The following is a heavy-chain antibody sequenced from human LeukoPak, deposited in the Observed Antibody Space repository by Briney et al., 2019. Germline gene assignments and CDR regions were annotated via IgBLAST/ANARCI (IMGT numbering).Heavy chain of an antibody. CDR1: GYSFTSYW. V-gene: IGHV5-51*01. J-gene: IGHJ4*02. CDR2: IYPGDSGT. D-gene: IGHD6-19*01. CDR3: ARPISSGWYYFDY. Sequence: PGESLKISCKGSGYSFTSYWIGWVRQMPGKGLEWMGVIYPGDSGTRYSPSFQGQVTISADKSISTAYLQWSSLKASDTAMYYCARPISSGWYYFDYWGQGTLVTVSS.